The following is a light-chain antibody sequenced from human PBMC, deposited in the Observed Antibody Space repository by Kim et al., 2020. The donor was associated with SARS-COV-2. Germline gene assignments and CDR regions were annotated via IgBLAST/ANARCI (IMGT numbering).Light chain of an antibody. Sequence: DIVMTQSPDSLAVSLGERATINCKSSQSVLYRSNNENSLAWFQQKPGQPPKLLIYWASTRESGVPDRFSGSGSGTDFTLTISSLQAEDVAVYYCQQYYNTPWTFGQGTKVDIK. J-gene: IGKJ1*01. V-gene: IGKV4-1*01. CDR3: QQYYNTPWT. CDR2: WAS. CDR1: QSVLYRSNNENS.